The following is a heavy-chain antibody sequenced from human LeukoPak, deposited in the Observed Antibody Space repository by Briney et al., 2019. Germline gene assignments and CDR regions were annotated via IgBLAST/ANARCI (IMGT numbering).Heavy chain of an antibody. Sequence: ASVKVSCKASGYTFTGYYMHWVRQAPGQELEWMGWINPNSGGTNYAQKFQGRVTMTRDTSISTAYMELSRLRSDDTAVYYCARGGRYCSGGSCWFDPWGQGTLVTVSS. CDR1: GYTFTGYY. J-gene: IGHJ5*02. D-gene: IGHD2-15*01. CDR2: INPNSGGT. CDR3: ARGGRYCSGGSCWFDP. V-gene: IGHV1-2*02.